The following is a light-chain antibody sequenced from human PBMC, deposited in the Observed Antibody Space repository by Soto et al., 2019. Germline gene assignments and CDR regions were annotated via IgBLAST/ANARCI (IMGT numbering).Light chain of an antibody. CDR1: QSVSSY. J-gene: IGKJ1*01. CDR3: QQRSNWPWT. Sequence: EIVLTQSPATLSLSPGERATLSCRASQSVSSYLAWYQQKPGQAPRLLIYDASNRATGIPARFSGSGSGTDFTLTISSLAPEDFAVYYFQQRSNWPWTFGQGTKVEIK. V-gene: IGKV3-11*01. CDR2: DAS.